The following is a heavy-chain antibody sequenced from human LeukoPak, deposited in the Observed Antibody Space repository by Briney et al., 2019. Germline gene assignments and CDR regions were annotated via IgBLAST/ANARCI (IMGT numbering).Heavy chain of an antibody. J-gene: IGHJ6*03. V-gene: IGHV1-2*02. CDR2: INPNSGGT. CDR1: GYTFTSYY. D-gene: IGHD2-2*01. Sequence: ASVKVSCKASGYTFTSYYMHWVRQAPGQGLEWMGWINPNSGGTNYAQKFQGRVTMTRDTSISTAYMELSRLRSDDTAVYYCAYGVRYQPFYYMDVWGKGTTVTVSS. CDR3: AYGVRYQPFYYMDV.